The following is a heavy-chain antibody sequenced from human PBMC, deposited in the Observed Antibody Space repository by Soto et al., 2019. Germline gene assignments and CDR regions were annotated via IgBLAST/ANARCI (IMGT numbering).Heavy chain of an antibody. Sequence: EVQLVESGGGMVQPGGSLRLSCSASGFTFNKYAMHWVRQAPGTGLEYVSAISDTGGSTFHADAVKGRFTISRDNARDTLFLQMSSLRAEDTAVYYCLKGNRGEYYYYYNGVDVWGQGTTVTVSS. D-gene: IGHD3-10*01. J-gene: IGHJ6*02. CDR3: LKGNRGEYYYYYNGVDV. CDR2: ISDTGGST. CDR1: GFTFNKYA. V-gene: IGHV3-64D*06.